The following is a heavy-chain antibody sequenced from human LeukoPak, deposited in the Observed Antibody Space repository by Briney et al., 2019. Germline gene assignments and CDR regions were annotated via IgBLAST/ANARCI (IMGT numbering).Heavy chain of an antibody. V-gene: IGHV5-51*01. CDR1: GYSFTNYW. D-gene: IGHD2-2*01. J-gene: IGHJ5*02. CDR3: ARLDCSTTSCRFDP. CDR2: IYPGDSDT. Sequence: GESLKISCRGSGYSFTNYWIGWVRQVSGKGLEWMGTIYPGDSDTRYSPSFQGQVTISADKSISTAYLQWSSLQASDTAMYYCARLDCSTTSCRFDPWGQGTLVTVSS.